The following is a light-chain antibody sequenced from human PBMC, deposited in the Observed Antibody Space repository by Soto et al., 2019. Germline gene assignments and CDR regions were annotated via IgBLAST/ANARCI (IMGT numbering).Light chain of an antibody. Sequence: QPVLTQPPSASGTPGQRVTISCSGSSSNIGSNTVNWYQQLPGTAPKLLIYNNNQRPSGVPDRLSGSKSGTSASLAISGLQSEDEADYYCAAWDDSLNGLVFGTGTKLTVL. CDR2: NNN. V-gene: IGLV1-44*01. J-gene: IGLJ1*01. CDR1: SSNIGSNT. CDR3: AAWDDSLNGLV.